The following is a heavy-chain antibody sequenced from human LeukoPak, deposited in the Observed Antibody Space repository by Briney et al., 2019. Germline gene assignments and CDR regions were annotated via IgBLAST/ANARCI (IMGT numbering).Heavy chain of an antibody. CDR3: ARLNYGGDFDY. D-gene: IGHD4-23*01. V-gene: IGHV4-34*01. CDR2: INHSGST. CDR1: GGSFSGYY. Sequence: SETLSLTCAVYGGSFSGYYWSWIRQPPGKGLEWIGEINHSGSTNYNPSLKSRVTISVDTSKNQFSLKLSSVTAADTAVYYCARLNYGGDFDYWGQGTLVTVSS. J-gene: IGHJ4*02.